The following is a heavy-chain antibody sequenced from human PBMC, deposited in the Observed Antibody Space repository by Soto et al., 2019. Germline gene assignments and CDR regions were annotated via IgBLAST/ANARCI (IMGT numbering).Heavy chain of an antibody. CDR1: GGSISSYY. J-gene: IGHJ4*02. D-gene: IGHD2-2*01. CDR3: ARDQFAYCSSTSCPYYFGY. V-gene: IGHV4-4*07. Sequence: SETLSLTCTVSGGSISSYYWSWIRQPAGKGLEWIGRIYTSGSTNYSPSLKSRVTMSVDTSKNQFSLKLSSVTAADTAVYYCARDQFAYCSSTSCPYYFGYWGQGTLVNVS. CDR2: IYTSGST.